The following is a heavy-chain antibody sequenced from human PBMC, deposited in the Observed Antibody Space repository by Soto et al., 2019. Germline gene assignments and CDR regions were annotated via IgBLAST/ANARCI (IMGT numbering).Heavy chain of an antibody. CDR3: AKMRTQFGPNDAFDI. J-gene: IGHJ3*02. D-gene: IGHD3-16*01. V-gene: IGHV3-23*01. CDR1: GFTLSSYA. CDR2: ISGSGGST. Sequence: PGGSLRLSCAASGFTLSSYAMSWVRQAPGKGLEWVSAISGSGGSTYYTDSVKGRFTISRDNSKNTLYLQMNSLRAEDTAVYYCAKMRTQFGPNDAFDIWGQGTMVTVSS.